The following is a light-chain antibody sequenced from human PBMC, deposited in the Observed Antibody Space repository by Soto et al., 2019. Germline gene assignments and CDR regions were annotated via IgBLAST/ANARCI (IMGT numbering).Light chain of an antibody. Sequence: EIALTQSPATLSLSPGERATLSCRASQSVSRYLAWYQQKPGQAPRLLIYGASSRATGIPARFSGSGSGTDFTLTISSLEPEDFAVYYCQQRSNWPITFGQGTRLEIK. CDR1: QSVSRY. CDR3: QQRSNWPIT. V-gene: IGKV3-11*01. J-gene: IGKJ5*01. CDR2: GAS.